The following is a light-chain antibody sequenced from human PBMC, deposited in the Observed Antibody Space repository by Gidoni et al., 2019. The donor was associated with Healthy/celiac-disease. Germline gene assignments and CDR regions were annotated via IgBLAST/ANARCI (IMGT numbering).Light chain of an antibody. CDR3: CSYSGSYTRV. Sequence: QSALTQPRSVSGSPGQSVTISCAGTRSDVGGYNYVSWYQQHPGKAPKLMIYDVSKRPLGVPYRFSGSRSGNTASLTISGLQAEDEADYYCCSYSGSYTRVFGGGTKLTVL. CDR1: RSDVGGYNY. V-gene: IGLV2-11*01. CDR2: DVS. J-gene: IGLJ3*02.